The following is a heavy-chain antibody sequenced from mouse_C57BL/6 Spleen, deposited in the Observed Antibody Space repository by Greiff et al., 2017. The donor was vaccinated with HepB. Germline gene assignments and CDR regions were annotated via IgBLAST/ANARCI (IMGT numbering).Heavy chain of an antibody. CDR1: GFTFTDYY. J-gene: IGHJ1*03. CDR3: ARRYYGSSYARYFDV. CDR2: IRNKANGYTT. D-gene: IGHD1-1*01. Sequence: EVHLVESGGGLVQPGGSLSLSCAASGFTFTDYYMSWVRQPPGKALEWLGFIRNKANGYTTEYSASVKGWFTISRDNSQSILYLQMNALRAEDSATYYCARRYYGSSYARYFDVWGTGTTVTVSS. V-gene: IGHV7-3*01.